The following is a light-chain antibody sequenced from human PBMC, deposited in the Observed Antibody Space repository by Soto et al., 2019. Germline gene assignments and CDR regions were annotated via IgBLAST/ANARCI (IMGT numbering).Light chain of an antibody. CDR1: QSVTSSY. V-gene: IGKV3-20*01. J-gene: IGKJ2*01. CDR2: GAS. CDR3: QQYGSSPYT. Sequence: EIVLTQSPGTLSLSPGERATLSCRASQSVTSSYLAWYQQKPGQAPRLLIYGASTRPTGIPDRFSGSGSGTDFPLTISRLEPEDFAVYYCQQYGSSPYTFGQGTKLEI.